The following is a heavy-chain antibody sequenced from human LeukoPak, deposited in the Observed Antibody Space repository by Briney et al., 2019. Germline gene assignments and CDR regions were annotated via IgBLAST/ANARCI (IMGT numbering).Heavy chain of an antibody. D-gene: IGHD6-19*01. Sequence: GASVKVSCKASGYTFTSYAMHWVRQAPGQRLEWMGWINAGNGNTKYSQKFQGRVTITRDTSASTAYMELSSLRSEDTAVYYCARVSGRTGDFDYWGQGTLVTVSS. V-gene: IGHV1-3*01. CDR1: GYTFTSYA. CDR3: ARVSGRTGDFDY. J-gene: IGHJ4*02. CDR2: INAGNGNT.